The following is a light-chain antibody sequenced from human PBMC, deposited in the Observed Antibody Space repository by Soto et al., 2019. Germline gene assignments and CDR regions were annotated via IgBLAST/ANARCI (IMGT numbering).Light chain of an antibody. CDR1: QSVSSSY. CDR3: QHHGGSPIT. V-gene: IGKV3-20*01. Sequence: EIVLTQSPGTLSLSPGERATLSCRASQSVSSSYLAWYQQKPGQAPRLLIYGASSRASGIPDRFSGSGSGTDFTLTISRLEPEDFAVYYCQHHGGSPITFGQGTRLEIK. J-gene: IGKJ5*01. CDR2: GAS.